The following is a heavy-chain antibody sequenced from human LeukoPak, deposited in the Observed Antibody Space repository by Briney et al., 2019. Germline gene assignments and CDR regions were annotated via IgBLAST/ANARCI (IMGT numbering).Heavy chain of an antibody. CDR1: GGSFSGYY. CDR3: ARQVQLWLFGSYYYYMDV. D-gene: IGHD5-18*01. CDR2: INHSGST. J-gene: IGHJ6*03. Sequence: PSETLSLTCAVYGGSFSGYYWSWLRQPPGKGLEWLGEINHSGSTNYNPSLKSRVTISVDTSKNQFSLKPSSVTAADTAVYYCARQVQLWLFGSYYYYMDVWGKGTTVTISS. V-gene: IGHV4-34*01.